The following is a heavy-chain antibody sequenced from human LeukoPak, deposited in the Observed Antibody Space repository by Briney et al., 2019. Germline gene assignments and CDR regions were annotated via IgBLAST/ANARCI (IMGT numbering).Heavy chain of an antibody. CDR1: GYTFTGYY. CDR3: ARGGLFWSGYYRMVFDY. V-gene: IGHV1-2*02. J-gene: IGHJ4*02. D-gene: IGHD3-3*01. CDR2: INPNSGGT. Sequence: GASVKVSCKASGYTFTGYYMHWVRQAPGQGLEWMGWINPNSGGTNYAQKFQGRVTMTRDTSISTAYMELSRLRSDDTAVYYCARGGLFWSGYYRMVFDYWGQGTLVTVSS.